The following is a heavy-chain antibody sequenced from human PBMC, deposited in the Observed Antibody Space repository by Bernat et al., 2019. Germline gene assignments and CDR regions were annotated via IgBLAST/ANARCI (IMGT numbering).Heavy chain of an antibody. CDR3: ARTYCSSTSCPRGHAFDI. CDR2: IYPGDSDT. D-gene: IGHD2-2*01. V-gene: IGHV5-51*03. Sequence: EVQLVQSGAEVKKPGESLKISCKGSGYSFTSYWIGWVRQMPGKGLEWMGIIYPGDSDTRYSPSFQGKVTISADKSISTDYLQWSSLKASDTAMYYCARTYCSSTSCPRGHAFDIWGQGTMVTVSS. CDR1: GYSFTSYW. J-gene: IGHJ3*02.